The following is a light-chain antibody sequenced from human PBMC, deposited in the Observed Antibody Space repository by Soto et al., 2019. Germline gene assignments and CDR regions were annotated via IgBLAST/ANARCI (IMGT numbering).Light chain of an antibody. CDR2: DAS. CDR3: QQYNGYSTWT. J-gene: IGKJ1*01. Sequence: DIQMTQSPSTLSASVGDRVTITCRASQSISSWLAWYQQKPGKAPKLLIYDASSLQRGVSSRFSGSGYGTEFTLTISSLQPDDFATYYCQQYNGYSTWTFGQGTKVDIK. V-gene: IGKV1-5*01. CDR1: QSISSW.